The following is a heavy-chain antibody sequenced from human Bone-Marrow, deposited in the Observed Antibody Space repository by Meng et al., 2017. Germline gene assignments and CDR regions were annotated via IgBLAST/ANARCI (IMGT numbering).Heavy chain of an antibody. D-gene: IGHD4-17*01. V-gene: IGHV3-43D*04. J-gene: IGHJ6*02. Sequence: GESLKISCAASGFTFDDYGMSWVRQAPGKGLEWVSLISWDGGSTYYADSVKGRFTISRDNSKNSLYLQMNSLRAEDTALYYCAKDMSRTTVTEEYYYYYGMDVWGQGTTVTVSS. CDR3: AKDMSRTTVTEEYYYYYGMDV. CDR1: GFTFDDYG. CDR2: ISWDGGST.